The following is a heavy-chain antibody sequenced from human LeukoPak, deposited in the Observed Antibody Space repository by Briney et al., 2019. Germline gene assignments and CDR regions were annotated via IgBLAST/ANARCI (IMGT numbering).Heavy chain of an antibody. CDR2: IWYDGSNK. CDR3: AKERLGYCSGGSCYVFDY. CDR1: GFTFSSYG. Sequence: GGSLRLSCAASGFTFSSYGMHWVRQAPGKGMEWVAVIWYDGSNKYYADSVKGRFTISRDNSKNTLYLQMNSLRAEDTAVYYCAKERLGYCSGGSCYVFDYWGQGTLVTVSS. J-gene: IGHJ4*02. D-gene: IGHD2-15*01. V-gene: IGHV3-33*06.